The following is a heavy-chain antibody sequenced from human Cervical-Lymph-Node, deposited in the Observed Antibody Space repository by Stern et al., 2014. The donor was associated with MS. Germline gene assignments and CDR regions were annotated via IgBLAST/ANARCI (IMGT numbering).Heavy chain of an antibody. Sequence: VQLVESGAEVKKPGSSVKVSCKASGDTFTDYAISWVRQAPGQGPEWRGGITPIFGSAAYAQKFQGRLTITADRSTSTAYMDLSSLTSEDTAVYYCAREVGSLAMDVWGQGTTVIVSS. CDR2: ITPIFGSA. D-gene: IGHD1-1*01. CDR1: GDTFTDYA. CDR3: AREVGSLAMDV. V-gene: IGHV1-69*06. J-gene: IGHJ6*01.